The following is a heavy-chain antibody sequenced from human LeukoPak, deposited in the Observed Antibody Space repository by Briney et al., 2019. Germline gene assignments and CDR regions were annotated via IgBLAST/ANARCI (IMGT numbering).Heavy chain of an antibody. CDR1: GYTFTGYY. Sequence: ASVKVSCKASGYTFTGYYMHWVRQAPGQGLGWMGWINPNSGGTNYAQKFQGRVTMTRDTSISTAYMELSRLRSDDTAVYYCARYDCSSTSCYMGDDYWGQGTLVTVSS. J-gene: IGHJ4*02. CDR3: ARYDCSSTSCYMGDDY. V-gene: IGHV1-2*02. D-gene: IGHD2-2*02. CDR2: INPNSGGT.